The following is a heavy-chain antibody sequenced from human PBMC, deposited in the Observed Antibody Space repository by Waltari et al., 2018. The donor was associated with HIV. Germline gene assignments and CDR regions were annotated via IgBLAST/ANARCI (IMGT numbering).Heavy chain of an antibody. CDR2: IKQDGSEE. J-gene: IGHJ5*02. V-gene: IGHV3-7*01. Sequence: EVQLVESGGDLVQPGGSLRLSCAASGFMFSSYRMSWVRQVPGKGLEWGATIKQDGSEEQYVDSVKGRFTISRDNAKNSVYLQMNSLRAEDTAVYYCARRAYDSSGYGWFDPWGQGTLVTVSS. D-gene: IGHD3-22*01. CDR1: GFMFSSYR. CDR3: ARRAYDSSGYGWFDP.